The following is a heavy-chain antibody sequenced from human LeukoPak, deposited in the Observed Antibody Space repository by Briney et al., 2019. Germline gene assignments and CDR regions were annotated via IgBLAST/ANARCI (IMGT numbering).Heavy chain of an antibody. CDR2: IHYSGST. Sequence: PSETLSLTCTVSGGSISISSHYWGWIRQPPGKGLEWIGSIHYSGSTYHNPSLKSRVTISEDTSKNQFTLKLRSVTAADTAVYYCARVATVTTTLHYYYYYYMDVWGKGTTVTVSS. CDR1: GGSISISSHY. CDR3: ARVATVTTTLHYYYYYYMDV. V-gene: IGHV4-39*02. J-gene: IGHJ6*03. D-gene: IGHD4-17*01.